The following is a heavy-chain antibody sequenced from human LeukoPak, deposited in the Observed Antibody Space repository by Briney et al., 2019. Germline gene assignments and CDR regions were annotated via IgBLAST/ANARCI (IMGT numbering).Heavy chain of an antibody. J-gene: IGHJ4*02. CDR1: GYSLTTYY. CDR2: INPSGGST. D-gene: IGHD1-26*01. CDR3: AKENPVGGTNYFDY. Sequence: GASVKVSCKASGYSLTTYYMHWVRQAPGQGLEWMAIINPSGGSTNYAQKFQGRVTMTRDTPTNTVYMELSSLRTEDTAVYYCAKENPVGGTNYFDYWGQGTLVTVSS. V-gene: IGHV1-46*01.